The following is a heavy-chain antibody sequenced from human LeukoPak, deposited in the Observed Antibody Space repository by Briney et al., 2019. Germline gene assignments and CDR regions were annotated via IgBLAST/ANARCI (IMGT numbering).Heavy chain of an antibody. J-gene: IGHJ6*02. D-gene: IGHD2-15*01. CDR3: ARGGHCSGGSCFYYYYYGMGV. V-gene: IGHV4-59*01. Sequence: SSETLSLTCTVSGGSISSYYWSWIRQPPGKGLEWIGYIYYSGSTNYNPSLKSRVTISVDTSKNQFSLKLSSVTAADTAVYYCARGGHCSGGSCFYYYYYGMGVWGQGTTVTVSS. CDR2: IYYSGST. CDR1: GGSISSYY.